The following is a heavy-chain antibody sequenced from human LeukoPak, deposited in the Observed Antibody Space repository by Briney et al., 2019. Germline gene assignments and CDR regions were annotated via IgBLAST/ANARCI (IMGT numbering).Heavy chain of an antibody. CDR3: AKAQGSGSHYGMDV. V-gene: IGHV3-30*04. CDR1: GFTFSSYA. J-gene: IGHJ6*02. D-gene: IGHD3-10*01. Sequence: GGSLRLSCAASGFTFSSYAKHWVRQAPGKGLEWVAVISDDGSNKYYADSVKGRFTISRDNSKNTLYLQMNSLRAEDTAVYYCAKAQGSGSHYGMDVWGQGTTVTVSS. CDR2: ISDDGSNK.